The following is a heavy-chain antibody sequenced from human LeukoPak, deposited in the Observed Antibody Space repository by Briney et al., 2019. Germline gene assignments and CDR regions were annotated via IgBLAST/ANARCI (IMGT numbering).Heavy chain of an antibody. D-gene: IGHD3-3*01. Sequence: GESLRLSCAVYGLNFRGSAMHWVRQASGKGLEWVGRIRSKANNYATAYAASVKGRFTMSRDDAKNTAYLQMNSLKTEDTAVYYCTRPAYDFWSGYYQNWFDPWGQGTLVTVSS. V-gene: IGHV3-73*01. CDR1: GLNFRGSA. CDR3: TRPAYDFWSGYYQNWFDP. J-gene: IGHJ5*02. CDR2: IRSKANNYAT.